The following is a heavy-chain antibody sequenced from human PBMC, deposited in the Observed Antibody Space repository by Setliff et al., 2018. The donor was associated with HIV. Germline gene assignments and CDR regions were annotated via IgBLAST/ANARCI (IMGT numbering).Heavy chain of an antibody. V-gene: IGHV4-4*07. CDR3: ARDRIEVVVDGPHDVFDV. CDR2: IHTSGST. D-gene: IGHD2-15*01. J-gene: IGHJ6*02. CDR1: GDSIGYYY. Sequence: SETLSLTCTVSGDSIGYYYWSWIRQPAGRGLEWMGRIHTSGSTNYNPSLTIRVTLSVDTSKNQFFLKLTSLSAADTAVYYCARDRIEVVVDGPHDVFDVWGRGTTVTVSS.